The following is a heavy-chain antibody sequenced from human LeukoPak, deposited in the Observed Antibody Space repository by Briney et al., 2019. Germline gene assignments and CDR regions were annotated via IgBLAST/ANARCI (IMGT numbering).Heavy chain of an antibody. CDR2: IYYTGSS. V-gene: IGHV4-39*07. J-gene: IGHJ2*01. D-gene: IGHD6-13*01. CDR1: GGAISSSDDY. CDR3: ARVSSSWYQGWYFDL. Sequence: SETLSLTCSVSGGAISSSDDYWGFVRQTPGKGLEWMGSIYYTGSSHYNPSLRSRATISVDTSKNQFSLKLSSVTAADTAVYYCARVSSSWYQGWYFDLWGRGTLVTVSS.